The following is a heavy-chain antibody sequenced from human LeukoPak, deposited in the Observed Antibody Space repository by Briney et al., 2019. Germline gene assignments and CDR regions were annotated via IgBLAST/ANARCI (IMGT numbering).Heavy chain of an antibody. J-gene: IGHJ4*02. Sequence: ASVKVSCKGSGYTFTVYYMHWVRQAPGQGLERVGWINPNSGGTNYAQKFQGRVTMTRDTSISTAYMELSRLRSDDTAVYYCARVKGIAAAGPGYWGQGTLVTVSS. CDR3: ARVKGIAAAGPGY. D-gene: IGHD6-13*01. V-gene: IGHV1-2*02. CDR1: GYTFTVYY. CDR2: INPNSGGT.